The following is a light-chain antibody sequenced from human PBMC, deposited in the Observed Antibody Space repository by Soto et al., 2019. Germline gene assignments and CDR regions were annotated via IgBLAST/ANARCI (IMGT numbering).Light chain of an antibody. CDR2: KVS. CDR3: MQGTYWPRLT. J-gene: IGKJ4*01. V-gene: IGKV2-30*01. Sequence: DVVMTQSPLSLPVTLGQPASISCRSSQSLVYCDGNTYLNWFHQRPGQSPRRLIYKVSNRDSGVPDRFSGSGSGTDFTLKISRVEAEDVGVYYCMQGTYWPRLTFGGGTKVEIK. CDR1: QSLVYCDGNTY.